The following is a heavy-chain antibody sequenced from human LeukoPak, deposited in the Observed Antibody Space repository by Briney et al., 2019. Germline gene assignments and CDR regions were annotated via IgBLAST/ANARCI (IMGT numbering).Heavy chain of an antibody. CDR3: ARGSRGWAPYDAFDI. Sequence: ASVKVSCKASGYTFTSYAMNWVRQAPGQGLEWMGWINTNTGNPTYAQGFTGRFVFSLDTSVSTAYLQISSLKAEDTAVYYCARGSRGWAPYDAFDIWGQGTMVTVSS. CDR2: INTNTGNP. CDR1: GYTFTSYA. D-gene: IGHD6-19*01. V-gene: IGHV7-4-1*02. J-gene: IGHJ3*02.